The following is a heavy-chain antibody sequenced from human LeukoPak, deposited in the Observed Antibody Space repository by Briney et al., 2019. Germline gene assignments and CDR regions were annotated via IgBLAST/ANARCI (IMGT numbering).Heavy chain of an antibody. CDR2: MNPNSGNT. D-gene: IGHD4-17*01. CDR3: ARRLRYDYGDLDV. V-gene: IGHV1-8*02. J-gene: IGHJ6*04. CDR1: GYPFSSYD. Sequence: ASLKVSCKASGYPFSSYDINWVRQAAGQGLEGMGWMNPNSGNTGYAQKFQGRLTITVNMAISTVYMDLSSLTFEDSAVYYCARRLRYDYGDLDVWGKGTTVTVSS.